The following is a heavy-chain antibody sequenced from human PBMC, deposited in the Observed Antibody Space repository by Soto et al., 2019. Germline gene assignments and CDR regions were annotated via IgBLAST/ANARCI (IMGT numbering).Heavy chain of an antibody. D-gene: IGHD4-4*01. CDR1: GFTFSSYA. J-gene: IGHJ4*02. V-gene: IGHV3-23*01. CDR3: ARDKPYHYSNDY. CDR2: ISGSGGST. Sequence: GGSLRLSCAASGFTFSSYAMSWVRQAPGKGLEWVSAISGSGGSTYYADTVKGRFTISRDNSKNTLYLQMNSLRAEDTAVYYCARDKPYHYSNDYWGQGILVTVSS.